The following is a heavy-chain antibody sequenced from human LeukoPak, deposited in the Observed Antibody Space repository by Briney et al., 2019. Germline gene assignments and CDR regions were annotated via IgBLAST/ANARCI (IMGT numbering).Heavy chain of an antibody. CDR3: ATEPGSGSYSRYYYYYIDV. J-gene: IGHJ6*03. CDR1: GGSISSGSYY. CDR2: IYTRGST. Sequence: SQTLSLTCTVSGGSISSGSYYWSWIRQPAGKGLEWIGRIYTRGSTNHNPSLKSRVTISIDTSKNQFSLKLSSVTAADTAVYYCATEPGSGSYSRYYYYYIDVWGKGTTVTVSS. D-gene: IGHD1-26*01. V-gene: IGHV4-61*02.